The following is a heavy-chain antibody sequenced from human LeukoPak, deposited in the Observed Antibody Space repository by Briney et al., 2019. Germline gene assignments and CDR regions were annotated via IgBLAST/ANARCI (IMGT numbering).Heavy chain of an antibody. J-gene: IGHJ6*02. D-gene: IGHD6-19*01. CDR1: GYTFTSYG. Sequence: ASVKVSCTASGYTFTSYGISWVRQAPGQGLEWMGWISAYNGNTNYAQKLQGRVTMTTDASTSTAYMELRSLRSDDTAVYYCARERAGSNDYYYYYGMDVWGQGTTVTVSS. CDR3: ARERAGSNDYYYYYGMDV. V-gene: IGHV1-18*01. CDR2: ISAYNGNT.